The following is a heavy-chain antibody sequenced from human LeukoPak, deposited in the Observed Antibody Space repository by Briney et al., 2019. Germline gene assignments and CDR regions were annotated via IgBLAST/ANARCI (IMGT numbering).Heavy chain of an antibody. J-gene: IGHJ3*02. CDR1: GFTFSSYS. D-gene: IGHD3-3*01. CDR3: AREQEVATYDFWSGYNDAFDI. Sequence: NPGGSLRLSCAASGFTFSSYSMNWVRQAPGKGLEWVSSISSSSSYIYYADSVKGRFTISRDNAKNSLYLQMNSLRAEDTAVYYCAREQEVATYDFWSGYNDAFDIWGQGTMVTVSS. V-gene: IGHV3-21*01. CDR2: ISSSSSYI.